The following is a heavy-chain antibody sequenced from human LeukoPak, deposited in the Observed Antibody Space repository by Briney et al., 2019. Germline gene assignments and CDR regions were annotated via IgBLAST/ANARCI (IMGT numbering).Heavy chain of an antibody. CDR2: ISDSGGRT. Sequence: PGGSLRLSCAASGFTFSSYGMHWVRQAPGKGLEWVSAISDSGGRTYYADSVKGRFTISRDNSKNTLYLQMNSLRAEDTAVYYCAREYSSLLGYFDYWGQGTLVTVSS. D-gene: IGHD6-19*01. V-gene: IGHV3-23*01. J-gene: IGHJ4*02. CDR1: GFTFSSYG. CDR3: AREYSSLLGYFDY.